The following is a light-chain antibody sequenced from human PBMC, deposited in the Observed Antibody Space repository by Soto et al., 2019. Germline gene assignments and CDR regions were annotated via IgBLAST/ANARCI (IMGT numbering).Light chain of an antibody. CDR2: GAS. CDR1: QSVSSSF. Sequence: EVVLTQSPATVSLSPGDTATLSCRASQSVSSSFLAWYRHKPGQAPRLLIYGASTRATGSPDRFRGSGSGTDFTLTISSLEPEDVAVYFCQQYGAAPWTFGQGTKVEIK. J-gene: IGKJ1*01. V-gene: IGKV3-20*01. CDR3: QQYGAAPWT.